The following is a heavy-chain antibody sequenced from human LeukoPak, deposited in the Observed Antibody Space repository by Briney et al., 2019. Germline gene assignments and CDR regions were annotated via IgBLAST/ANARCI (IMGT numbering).Heavy chain of an antibody. CDR3: ARLFNYDILTGYYTSRDY. CDR1: GGSISSSSYY. V-gene: IGHV4-39*01. D-gene: IGHD3-9*01. J-gene: IGHJ4*02. CDR2: IYYSGST. Sequence: SETLSLTCTVSGGSISSSSYYWGWIRQPPGKGQEWIGSIYYSGSTYYNPSLKSRVTISVDTSKNQFSLKLSSVTAADTAVYYCARLFNYDILTGYYTSRDYWGQGTLVTVSS.